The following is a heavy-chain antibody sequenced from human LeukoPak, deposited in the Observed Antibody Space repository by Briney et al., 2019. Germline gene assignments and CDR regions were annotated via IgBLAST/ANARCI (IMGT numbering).Heavy chain of an antibody. V-gene: IGHV3-23*01. CDR3: SQQTTAYSGPGVDY. D-gene: IGHD3-10*01. J-gene: IGHJ4*01. CDR2: ISDSGDRA. Sequence: GGSLRLSWAASGFTFSSYAMRWVRQAPGKGLEWVSGISDSGDRAHYADSVKGRFTISRDNSKNTLYLQMNSLISEDTPVFFCSQQTTAYSGPGVDYWGHRTPVTVSS. CDR1: GFTFSSYA.